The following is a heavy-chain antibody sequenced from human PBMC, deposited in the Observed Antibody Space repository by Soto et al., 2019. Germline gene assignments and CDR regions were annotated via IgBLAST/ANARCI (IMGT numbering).Heavy chain of an antibody. Sequence: SETLSLTCTVSGGSISSYYWSWIRQPPGKGLEWIGYIYYSGSTNYNPSLKSRVTISVDTSKNQFSLKLSSVTAADTAVYYCARRLGYDFGSAQRYNWFAPGGQGTLVTVSS. CDR3: ARRLGYDFGSAQRYNWFAP. CDR1: GGSISSYY. D-gene: IGHD3-3*01. CDR2: IYYSGST. J-gene: IGHJ5*02. V-gene: IGHV4-59*01.